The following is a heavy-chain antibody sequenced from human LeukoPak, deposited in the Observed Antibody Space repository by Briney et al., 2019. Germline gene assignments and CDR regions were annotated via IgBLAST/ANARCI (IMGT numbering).Heavy chain of an antibody. J-gene: IGHJ6*02. CDR3: ARDLKFYYNHYGMDV. V-gene: IGHV3-74*01. CDR1: GFTFSSYW. Sequence: GGSLRLSCAASGFTFSSYWMHWVRQAPGKGLVWVSHINGDGSTTSYADSVKGRFTISRDNSKNTLYLQMNSLRAEDTAVYYCARDLKFYYNHYGMDVWGQGTTVTVSS. CDR2: INGDGSTT.